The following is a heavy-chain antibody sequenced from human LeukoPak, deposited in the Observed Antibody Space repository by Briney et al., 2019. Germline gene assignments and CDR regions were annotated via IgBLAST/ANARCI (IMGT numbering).Heavy chain of an antibody. CDR2: VNHRADT. CDR3: SRGPTSSETGYFGY. CDR1: AGSSSGSY. Sequence: SETPSHTSAIYAGSSSGSYWSWIRRSPGKGLQWSAEVNHRADTNNNPSATCRVTISVATSKTQFSPNVTSRTAADTAVYYCSRGPTSSETGYFGYWGQGTLVTV. V-gene: IGHV4-34*01. D-gene: IGHD6-19*01. J-gene: IGHJ4*03.